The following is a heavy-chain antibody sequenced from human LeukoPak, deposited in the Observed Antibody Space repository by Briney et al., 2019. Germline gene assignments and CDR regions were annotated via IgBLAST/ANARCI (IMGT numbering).Heavy chain of an antibody. V-gene: IGHV1-8*01. CDR2: MNPNSGNT. Sequence: GASMKVSCKASGNTLSSYYINWVRQATGKGLEWMGWMNPNSGNTGYAQKLQGRVTTTRNTSISTAYLELSSLRSEDTAVYYCASPVASDAFDIWGQGTMVTVSS. CDR1: GNTLSSYY. CDR3: ASPVASDAFDI. D-gene: IGHD6-19*01. J-gene: IGHJ3*02.